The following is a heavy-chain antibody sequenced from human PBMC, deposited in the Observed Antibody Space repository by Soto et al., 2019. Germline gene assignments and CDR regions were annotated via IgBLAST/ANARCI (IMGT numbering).Heavy chain of an antibody. V-gene: IGHV3-23*01. CDR2: ISGSGGST. Sequence: GGSLRLSCAASGFTFSSYAMSWVRQAPGKGLEWVSAISGSGGSTYYADSVKGRFTISRDNSKNTLYLQMNSLRAEDTAVYYCAKGGYYDSSGYYFGLDAEYFQHWGQGTLVTVSS. CDR1: GFTFSSYA. CDR3: AKGGYYDSSGYYFGLDAEYFQH. J-gene: IGHJ1*01. D-gene: IGHD3-22*01.